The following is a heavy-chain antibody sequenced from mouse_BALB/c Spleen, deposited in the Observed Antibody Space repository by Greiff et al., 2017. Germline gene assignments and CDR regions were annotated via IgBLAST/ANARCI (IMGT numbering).Heavy chain of an antibody. CDR1: GYSITSDYA. D-gene: IGHD1-2*01. CDR3: ARRGTASWFAY. V-gene: IGHV3-2*02. CDR2: ISYSGST. J-gene: IGHJ3*01. Sequence: VQLQQSGPGLVKPSQSLSLTCTVTGYSITSDYAWNWIRQFPGNKLEWMGYISYSGSTSYNPSLKSRISITRDTSKNQFFLQLNSVTTEDTATYYCARRGTASWFAYWGQGTLVTVSA.